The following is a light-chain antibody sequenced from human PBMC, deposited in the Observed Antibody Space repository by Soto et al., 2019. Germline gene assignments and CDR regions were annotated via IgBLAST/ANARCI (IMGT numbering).Light chain of an antibody. J-gene: IGLJ2*01. CDR3: SSYTTSTTVI. Sequence: QSALTQPASVSGSPGQSITISCTGTSSDVGTYNYVSWYQQHPGKAPKLMIYDVNSRPSGVSNRFSGSKSGNTASLTISGLQAEDEADYYCSSYTTSTTVIFGGGTKLTVL. CDR2: DVN. CDR1: SSDVGTYNY. V-gene: IGLV2-14*01.